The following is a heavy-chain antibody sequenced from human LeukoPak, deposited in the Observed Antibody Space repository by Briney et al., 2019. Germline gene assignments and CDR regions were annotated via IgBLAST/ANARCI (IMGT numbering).Heavy chain of an antibody. D-gene: IGHD5-18*01. Sequence: SVKVSCKASGGTFSSYAISWVRQAPGQGLEWMGGIIPIFGTANYAQKFQGRVTITADKSTSTAYMELSSLRSEDTAVYYCARSDTAIGGIGSYYYYYMDVWGKGTTVTISS. CDR3: ARSDTAIGGIGSYYYYYMDV. CDR1: GGTFSSYA. J-gene: IGHJ6*03. CDR2: IIPIFGTA. V-gene: IGHV1-69*06.